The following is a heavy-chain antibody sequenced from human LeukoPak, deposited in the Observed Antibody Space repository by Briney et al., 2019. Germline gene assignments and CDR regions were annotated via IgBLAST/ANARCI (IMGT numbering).Heavy chain of an antibody. V-gene: IGHV4-59*11. CDR2: IYYSGTT. J-gene: IGHJ4*02. CDR1: GGSISSHY. Sequence: SETLSLTCTVSGGSISSHYCSWVRQTPGERPEWIAFIYYSGTTNYNPSLKGRVTISIDSSKNQFSLKLSSVTAADTAIYYCARGTGFYDSSGHYYWGYFDSWGQGTLVPVSS. CDR3: ARGTGFYDSSGHYYWGYFDS. D-gene: IGHD3-22*01.